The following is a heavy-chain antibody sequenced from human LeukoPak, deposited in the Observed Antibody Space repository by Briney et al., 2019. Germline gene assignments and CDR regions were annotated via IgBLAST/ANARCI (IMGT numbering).Heavy chain of an antibody. V-gene: IGHV3-30*03. J-gene: IGHJ4*02. CDR2: ISYDGSNK. CDR1: GFTFSSYG. Sequence: PGGSLRLSCAASGFTFSSYGMHWVRQAPGKGLEWVAVISYDGSNKYYADSVKGRFTISRDNSKNTLYLQMNSLRAEDTAVYYCASNVVVTAIFDYWGQGTLVTVSS. CDR3: ASNVVVTAIFDY. D-gene: IGHD2-21*02.